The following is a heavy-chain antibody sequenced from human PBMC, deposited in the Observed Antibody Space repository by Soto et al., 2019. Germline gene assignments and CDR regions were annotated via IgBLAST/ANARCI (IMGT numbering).Heavy chain of an antibody. J-gene: IGHJ6*03. CDR1: GFTVSSNY. CDR3: ARDYKQLVRDYYYYYYMDV. D-gene: IGHD6-6*01. V-gene: IGHV3-53*04. CDR2: IYSGGST. Sequence: GGSLRLSCAASGFTVSSNYMSWVRQAPGKGLEWVSVIYSGGSTYYADSVKGRFTISRHNSKNTLYLQMNSLRAEDTARYYCARDYKQLVRDYYYYYYMDVWGKGTTVTVSS.